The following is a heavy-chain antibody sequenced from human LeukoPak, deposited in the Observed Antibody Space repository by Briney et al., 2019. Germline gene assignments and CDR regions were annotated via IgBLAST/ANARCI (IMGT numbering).Heavy chain of an antibody. CDR1: SYTFTSYG. J-gene: IGHJ4*02. D-gene: IGHD3-10*01. Sequence: GASVKISCKASSYTFTSYGISQVLQDPGQGLEWMGWISAYNGNTNYAQKLQGRVTMTTDTSTSTAYMELRSLRSDDTAVYYCARDGNGSGSYYNYWGQGTLVTVSS. CDR2: ISAYNGNT. V-gene: IGHV1-18*01. CDR3: ARDGNGSGSYYNY.